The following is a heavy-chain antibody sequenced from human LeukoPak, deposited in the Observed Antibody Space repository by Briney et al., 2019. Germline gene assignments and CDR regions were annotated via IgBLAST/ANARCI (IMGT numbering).Heavy chain of an antibody. CDR3: ARDMVPYYDILTGYHAGGAFDI. V-gene: IGHV1-69*13. D-gene: IGHD3-9*01. CDR2: IIPIFGTA. J-gene: IGHJ3*02. Sequence: ASVKVSCKASGYTFTSYGISWVRQAPGQGLEWMGGIIPIFGTANYAQKFQGRVTITADESTSTAYMELSSLRSEDTAVYYCARDMVPYYDILTGYHAGGAFDIWGQGTMVTVSS. CDR1: GYTFTSYG.